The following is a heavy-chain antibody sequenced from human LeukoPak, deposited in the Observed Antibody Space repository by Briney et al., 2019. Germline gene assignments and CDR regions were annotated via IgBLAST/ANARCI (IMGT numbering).Heavy chain of an antibody. D-gene: IGHD4-11*01. CDR3: AKAQFLGYSNSYYFDY. CDR1: GFTFSSYS. V-gene: IGHV3-23*01. J-gene: IGHJ4*02. CDR2: ISGSGGST. Sequence: GGSMTLACAASGFTFSSYSMSWVRQAAGKGLEWVAAISGSGGSTYYADSVKGRFTISRDNSKNTLYLQMNSLRAEDTAVYYCAKAQFLGYSNSYYFDYWGQGTLVTVSS.